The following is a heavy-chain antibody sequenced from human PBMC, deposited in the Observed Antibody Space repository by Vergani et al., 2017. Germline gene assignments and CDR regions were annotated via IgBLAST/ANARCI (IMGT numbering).Heavy chain of an antibody. CDR1: GFTFSSYS. CDR2: ISSSSSSYI. D-gene: IGHD3-10*02. J-gene: IGHJ6*03. Sequence: EVQLVESGGGLVKPGGSLRLSCAASGFTFSSYSMNWVRQAPGKGLEWVSSISSSSSSYIYYADSVKGRFTISRDNAKNSLYLQMNSLRAEDTAVYYCARDSCSGVVPRVCYMDVWGKGTTVTVSS. CDR3: ARDSCSGVVPRVCYMDV. V-gene: IGHV3-21*01.